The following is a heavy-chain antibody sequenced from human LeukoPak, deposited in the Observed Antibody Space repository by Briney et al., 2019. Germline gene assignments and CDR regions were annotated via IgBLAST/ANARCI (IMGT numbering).Heavy chain of an antibody. CDR1: GFTFSSYA. V-gene: IGHV3-23*01. Sequence: GGSLRLSCAASGFTFSSYAMSWVRQAPGKGLEWVSAISGSGGSTYYADSVKGRFTTSRDNSKNTLYLQMNSLRAEDMAVYYCAKDDIVVVVAATIDYWGQGTLVTVSS. D-gene: IGHD2-15*01. J-gene: IGHJ4*02. CDR3: AKDDIVVVVAATIDY. CDR2: ISGSGGST.